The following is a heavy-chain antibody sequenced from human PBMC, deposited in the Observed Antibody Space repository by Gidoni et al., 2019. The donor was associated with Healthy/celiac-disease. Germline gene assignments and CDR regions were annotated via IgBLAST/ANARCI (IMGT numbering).Heavy chain of an antibody. CDR1: GFTFSSYG. D-gene: IGHD3-22*01. J-gene: IGHJ4*02. V-gene: IGHV3-33*01. CDR3: ARRYYDSSAPTAPLDY. Sequence: QVQLVESGGGVVQPGRSLRLSCAASGFTFSSYGMHWVRQAPGKGLEWVAVIWYDGSNKYYADSVKGRFTISRDNSKNTLYLQMNSLRAEDTAVYYCARRYYDSSAPTAPLDYWGQGTLVTVSS. CDR2: IWYDGSNK.